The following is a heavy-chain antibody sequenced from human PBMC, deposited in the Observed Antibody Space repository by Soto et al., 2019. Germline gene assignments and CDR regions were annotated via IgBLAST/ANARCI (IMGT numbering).Heavy chain of an antibody. J-gene: IGHJ4*02. CDR1: GFTFSSYA. CDR2: ISGNGGST. Sequence: GGSLRLSCAASGFTFSSYAMSWVRQAPGRGLEWVSIISGNGGSTYYAASVKGRFTISRDNTKNTLYLQMDSLTAEDTAVYYCAKGSEFSNSYTLDFGFWGQGALVTV. V-gene: IGHV3-23*01. CDR3: AKGSEFSNSYTLDFGF. D-gene: IGHD6-6*01.